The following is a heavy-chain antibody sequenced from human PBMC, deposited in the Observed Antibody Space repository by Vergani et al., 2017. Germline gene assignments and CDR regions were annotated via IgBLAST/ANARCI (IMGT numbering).Heavy chain of an antibody. Sequence: QLQLQESGSGLVKPSQTLSLNCAASGGPISSGAFSWGWLRQPQGRGLQWIGHIFQSGSPDYNASLKSRVNISLDKSKNHFSLSLSSVTAADTAVYYCVRRNSVVRETDYFDYWGQGILVTVSS. CDR3: VRRNSVVRETDYFDY. CDR1: GGPISSGAFS. D-gene: IGHD3-10*01. CDR2: IFQSGSP. V-gene: IGHV4-30-2*01. J-gene: IGHJ4*02.